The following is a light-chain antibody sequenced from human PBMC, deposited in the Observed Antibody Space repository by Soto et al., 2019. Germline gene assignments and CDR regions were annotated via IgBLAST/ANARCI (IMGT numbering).Light chain of an antibody. Sequence: EIVMTQSPATLSVSPGERATLSCRASQSVSGNLAWYQQKPGQAPRLLIYGASTRATGIPARFSGSGSGTEFTLTSSSLQSEDCAVYYCQQYNNWPRTFGQGTKVEI. V-gene: IGKV3-15*01. CDR2: GAS. CDR3: QQYNNWPRT. J-gene: IGKJ1*01. CDR1: QSVSGN.